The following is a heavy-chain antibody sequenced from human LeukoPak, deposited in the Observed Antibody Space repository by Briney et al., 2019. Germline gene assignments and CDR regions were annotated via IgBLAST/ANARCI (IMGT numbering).Heavy chain of an antibody. D-gene: IGHD1-26*01. CDR1: RVTPRIYS. V-gene: IGHV3-21*01. Sequence: RGSLGLSCADSRVTPRIYSMSCVPHAPGKGRESVSSICSSRSYIYYAESAKGPFTISRDNAKNTLCMYMNRLRAEETAVYYCARVYSGATYYFDYWGQGTLVTVSS. CDR3: ARVYSGATYYFDY. J-gene: IGHJ4*02. CDR2: ICSSRSYI.